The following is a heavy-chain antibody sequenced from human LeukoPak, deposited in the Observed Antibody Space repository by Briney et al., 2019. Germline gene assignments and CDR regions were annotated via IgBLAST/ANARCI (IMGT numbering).Heavy chain of an antibody. J-gene: IGHJ4*02. Sequence: TGGSLRLSCAASGFTFSSYAMSWVRQAPGKGLEWVSAISGSGGSTYYADSVKGRFTISRDNSKNTLYLQMNSLRDEDTAVYYCAKRNYYDSSGYFDYWGQGTLVTVSS. CDR3: AKRNYYDSSGYFDY. CDR1: GFTFSSYA. CDR2: ISGSGGST. D-gene: IGHD3-22*01. V-gene: IGHV3-23*01.